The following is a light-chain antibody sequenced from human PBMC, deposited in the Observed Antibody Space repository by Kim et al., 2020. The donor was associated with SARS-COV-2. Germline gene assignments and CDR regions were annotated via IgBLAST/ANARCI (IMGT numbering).Light chain of an antibody. CDR2: EVS. J-gene: IGLJ3*02. Sequence: GQSVSISCSGTSSDVGASNYDCWYQHHPGKAPKLVIYEVSKRPSGVPDRFSGSKSGNTASLTVSGLQADDEADYYCSSYAGSHSWFFGGGTQLTVL. V-gene: IGLV2-8*01. CDR1: SSDVGASNY. CDR3: SSYAGSHSWF.